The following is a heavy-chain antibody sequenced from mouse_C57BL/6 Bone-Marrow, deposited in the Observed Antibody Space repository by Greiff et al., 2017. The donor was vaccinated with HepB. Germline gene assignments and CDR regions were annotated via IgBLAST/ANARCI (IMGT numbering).Heavy chain of an antibody. V-gene: IGHV1-18*01. J-gene: IGHJ4*01. CDR3: ARGVYSGSPYAMDY. CDR2: INPNNGGT. Sequence: VQLQQSGPELVKPGASVKIPCKASGYTFTDYNMDWVKQSHGKSLEWIGDINPNNGGTIYNQKFKGKATLTVDKSSSTAYMELRSLTSEDTAVYYCARGVYSGSPYAMDYWGQGTSVTVSS. CDR1: GYTFTDYN. D-gene: IGHD1-1*01.